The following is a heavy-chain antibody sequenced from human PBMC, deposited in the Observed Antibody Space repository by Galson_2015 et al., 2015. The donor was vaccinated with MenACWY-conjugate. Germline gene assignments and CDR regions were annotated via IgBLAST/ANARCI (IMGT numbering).Heavy chain of an antibody. Sequence: QSRAEVKKPGESLMISCRGSGYSFSSYWVGWVRQMPGKGLELMGIIYPGDSTTRYSPSFQGQVTFSADKSIGTAYLQWSSLKSSDTAMYYCTRRDCSGGSCYSDSWGQGTLVTVSS. CDR1: GYSFSSYW. CDR2: IYPGDSTT. D-gene: IGHD2-15*01. CDR3: TRRDCSGGSCYSDS. J-gene: IGHJ4*02. V-gene: IGHV5-51*01.